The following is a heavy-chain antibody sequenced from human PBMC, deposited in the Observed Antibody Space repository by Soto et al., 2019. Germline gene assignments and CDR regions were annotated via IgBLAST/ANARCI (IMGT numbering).Heavy chain of an antibody. CDR2: INHSGST. J-gene: IGHJ4*02. CDR3: ARGSAPLAGRKEPSTWIQLWLDY. D-gene: IGHD5-18*01. V-gene: IGHV4-34*01. CDR1: GGSSSGYY. Sequence: PSETLSLTCAVYGGSSSGYYWSWIRQPPGKGLEWIGEINHSGSTNYNPSLKSRVTISVDTSKNQFSLKLSSVTAADTAVYYCARGSAPLAGRKEPSTWIQLWLDYRRQGPLVTVSS.